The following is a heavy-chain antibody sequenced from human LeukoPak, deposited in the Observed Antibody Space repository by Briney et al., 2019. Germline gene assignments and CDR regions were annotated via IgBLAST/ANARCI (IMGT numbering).Heavy chain of an antibody. Sequence: PGGSLRLSCAASGFTFSSYDMHWVRQAPGKGLEWGAFIRYDGSNKDYADSVKGRFTISRDNSKNTLYLHMNSLRAEDTAVYYCAKVIRPGELRDYWGQGTLVTVSS. CDR1: GFTFSSYD. V-gene: IGHV3-30*02. D-gene: IGHD1-7*01. CDR2: IRYDGSNK. CDR3: AKVIRPGELRDY. J-gene: IGHJ4*02.